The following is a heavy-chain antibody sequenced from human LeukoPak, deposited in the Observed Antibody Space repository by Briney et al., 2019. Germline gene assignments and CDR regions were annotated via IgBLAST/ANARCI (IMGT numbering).Heavy chain of an antibody. V-gene: IGHV1-2*06. CDR2: INPNSGGT. Sequence: GATVKVSCKASGYTSTGHYMHWVRQVPGQGLEWMGRINPNSGGTNYAQKFQGRVTMTRDTSISTAYMELSRLRSDDTAVYYCARERLIWSGYSTFDYWGQGTLVTVSS. J-gene: IGHJ4*02. D-gene: IGHD3-3*01. CDR3: ARERLIWSGYSTFDY. CDR1: GYTSTGHY.